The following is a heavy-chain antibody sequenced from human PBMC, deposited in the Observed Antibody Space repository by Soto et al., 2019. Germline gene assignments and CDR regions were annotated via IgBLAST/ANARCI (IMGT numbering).Heavy chain of an antibody. J-gene: IGHJ3*02. V-gene: IGHV3-23*01. CDR3: AEDSPLRSGWGSYYEDDAFDI. CDR1: GFTFSSYA. D-gene: IGHD3-10*01. CDR2: ISGSGGST. Sequence: GGSLRLSCAASGFTFSSYAMSWVRQAPGKGLEWVSAISGSGGSTYYADSVKGRFTISRDNSKNTLYLQMNSLRAEDTAVYYCAEDSPLRSGWGSYYEDDAFDIWGQGTMVTVSS.